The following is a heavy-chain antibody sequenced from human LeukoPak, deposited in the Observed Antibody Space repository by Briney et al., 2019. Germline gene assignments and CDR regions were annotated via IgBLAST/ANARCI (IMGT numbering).Heavy chain of an antibody. CDR3: ARGKIAVAGNLAFDI. Sequence: SETLSLTCAVYGGSFGGYYWSWIRQPPGKGLEWIGEINHSGSTNYNPSLKSRVTISVVTSKNQFSLKLSSVTAADTAVYYCARGKIAVAGNLAFDIWGQGTMVTVSS. V-gene: IGHV4-34*01. J-gene: IGHJ3*02. D-gene: IGHD6-19*01. CDR1: GGSFGGYY. CDR2: INHSGST.